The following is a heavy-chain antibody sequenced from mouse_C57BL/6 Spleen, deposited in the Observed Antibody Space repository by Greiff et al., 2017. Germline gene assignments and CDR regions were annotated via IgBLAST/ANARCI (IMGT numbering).Heavy chain of an antibody. CDR1: GFTFSSYT. V-gene: IGHV5-9*01. Sequence: EVKVVESGGGLVKPGGSLKLSCAASGFTFSSYTMSWVRQTPEKRLEWVATISGGGGNTYYPDSVKGRFTISRDNAKNTLYLQMSSLRSEDTALYYCARRRDYGSSYGYFDVWGTGTTVTVSS. D-gene: IGHD1-1*01. J-gene: IGHJ1*03. CDR3: ARRRDYGSSYGYFDV. CDR2: ISGGGGNT.